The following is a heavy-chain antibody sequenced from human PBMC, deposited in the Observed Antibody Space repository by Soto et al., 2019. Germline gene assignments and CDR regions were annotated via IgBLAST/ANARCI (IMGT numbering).Heavy chain of an antibody. CDR3: ARGGSRDGDPIFDY. CDR1: GFTFSSYA. V-gene: IGHV3-23*01. D-gene: IGHD2-2*01. J-gene: IGHJ4*02. Sequence: GSLRLSCAASGFTFSSYAMSWVRQAPGKGLEWVSAISGSGGSTYYADSVKGRFTISRDNSKTTLYLQMNSLRAEDTAVYYCARGGSRDGDPIFDYWGQGTLVTVSS. CDR2: ISGSGGST.